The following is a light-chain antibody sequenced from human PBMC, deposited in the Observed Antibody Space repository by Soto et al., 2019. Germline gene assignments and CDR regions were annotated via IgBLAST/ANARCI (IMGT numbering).Light chain of an antibody. CDR2: KAS. CDR1: QTISSW. V-gene: IGKV1-5*03. CDR3: QQYGTSPRT. J-gene: IGKJ1*01. Sequence: QMTQAPSTLSGSVGDRVTITCRASQTISSWLAWYQQKPGKAPKLLIYKASTLKSGVPSRFSGSGSRTDFTLTISRLDPEDFAVYYCQQYGTSPRTFGQGTKVDIK.